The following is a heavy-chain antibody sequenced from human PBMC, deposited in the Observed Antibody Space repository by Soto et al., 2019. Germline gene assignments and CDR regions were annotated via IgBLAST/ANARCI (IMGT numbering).Heavy chain of an antibody. CDR3: ATPWVDYVWGSYRYTGVDY. J-gene: IGHJ4*02. D-gene: IGHD3-16*02. Sequence: QLQLQESGPGLVKPSETLSLTCTVSGGSISSSSYYWGWIRQPPGKGLEWIGSIYYSGSTYYNPSLKSRVPISVDTSKNQFSLKLSSVTAADTAVYYCATPWVDYVWGSYRYTGVDYWGQGTLVTVSS. CDR1: GGSISSSSYY. CDR2: IYYSGST. V-gene: IGHV4-39*01.